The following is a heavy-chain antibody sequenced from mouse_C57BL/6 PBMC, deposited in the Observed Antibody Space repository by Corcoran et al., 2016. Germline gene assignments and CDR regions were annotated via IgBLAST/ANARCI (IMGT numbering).Heavy chain of an antibody. CDR3: ARSGYYGSLYYFDY. Sequence: EVQLQQSGPELVKPGASVKISCKASGYTFTDYYMNWVKQSHGKTLEWIGDINPNNGGTSYNQKFKGKATLTVDKSSSTAYMELRSLPSEDSAVYYCARSGYYGSLYYFDYWGQGTTLTVSS. J-gene: IGHJ2*01. CDR1: GYTFTDYY. V-gene: IGHV1-26*01. CDR2: INPNNGGT. D-gene: IGHD1-1*01.